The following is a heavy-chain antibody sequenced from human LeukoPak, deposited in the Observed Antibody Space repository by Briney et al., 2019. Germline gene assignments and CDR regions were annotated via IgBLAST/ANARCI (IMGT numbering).Heavy chain of an antibody. CDR2: IYPGDSGT. J-gene: IGHJ4*02. Sequence: NHGESLKISCKGSGYSFTSYWIGWVRQMPGKGLEWMGIIYPGDSGTRYSPSFQGQVTISADKSISTAYLQWSSLKASDTAMYYCARSYYYYDSSGYTYFDYWGQGTLVTVSS. CDR3: ARSYYYYDSSGYTYFDY. CDR1: GYSFTSYW. V-gene: IGHV5-51*01. D-gene: IGHD3-22*01.